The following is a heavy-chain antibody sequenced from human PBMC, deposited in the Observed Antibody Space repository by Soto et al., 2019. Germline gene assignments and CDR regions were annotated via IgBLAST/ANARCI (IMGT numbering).Heavy chain of an antibody. CDR3: RMVDNYVTPTPQDV. CDR2: ISPYTGNT. V-gene: IGHV1-18*01. D-gene: IGHD3-16*01. Sequence: QVQLVQSGDEVKKPGASVKVSCKASGYIFVNYGIAWVRQAPGQGLEWMGWISPYTGNTHSATKVQGRLTMTTDTATSTTYIDIGSLTCDDKAGYYWRMVDNYVTPTPQDVWGQGTTVTVSS. J-gene: IGHJ6*02. CDR1: GYIFVNYG.